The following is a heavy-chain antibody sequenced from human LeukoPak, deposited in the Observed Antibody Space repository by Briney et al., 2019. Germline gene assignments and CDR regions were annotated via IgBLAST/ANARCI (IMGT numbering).Heavy chain of an antibody. D-gene: IGHD2-2*01. CDR2: IYYSGST. V-gene: IGHV4-31*03. J-gene: IGHJ6*02. Sequence: SETLSLTCTVSGGSISSGGYYWSWIRQHPGKGLEWIGYIYYSGSTYYNPSLKSRVTISVDTSKNQFSLRLSSVTAADTAVYYCAREQYCSSTSCYFIPARNGMDVWGQGTTVTVSS. CDR1: GGSISSGGYY. CDR3: AREQYCSSTSCYFIPARNGMDV.